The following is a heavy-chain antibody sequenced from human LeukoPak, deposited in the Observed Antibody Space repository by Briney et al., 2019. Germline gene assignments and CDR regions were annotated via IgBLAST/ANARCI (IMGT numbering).Heavy chain of an antibody. Sequence: SETLSLTCSVSGDSFSSVTDYWAWIRQPPGKGLEWIASGDYSGGTYYNPSLESRFAISADMSKKQISLKLTSVTGADTAVYYCAGERGEEYSSGWYKTNFFDNWGQGIRVTVSS. V-gene: IGHV4-39*07. CDR2: GDYSGGT. D-gene: IGHD6-19*01. CDR1: GDSFSSVTDY. CDR3: AGERGEEYSSGWYKTNFFDN. J-gene: IGHJ4*02.